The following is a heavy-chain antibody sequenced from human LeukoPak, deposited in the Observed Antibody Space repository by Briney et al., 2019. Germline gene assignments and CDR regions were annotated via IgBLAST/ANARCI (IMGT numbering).Heavy chain of an antibody. CDR3: EADSSSSSY. CDR1: GYTFTGYY. CDR2: IIPILGIA. Sequence: ASVKVSCKASGYTFTGYYMHWVRQAPGQGLEWMGRIIPILGIANYAQKFQGRVTITADKSTSTAYMELSSLRSEDTAVYYCEADSSSSSYWGQGTLVTVSS. V-gene: IGHV1-69*02. D-gene: IGHD6-6*01. J-gene: IGHJ4*02.